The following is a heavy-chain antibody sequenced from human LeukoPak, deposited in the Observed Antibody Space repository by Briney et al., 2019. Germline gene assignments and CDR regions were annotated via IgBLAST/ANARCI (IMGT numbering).Heavy chain of an antibody. V-gene: IGHV3-33*03. CDR1: GFTFRSYG. Sequence: PGGSLRLSCAASGFTFRSYGMHWVRQAPGRGLEWVAVIWYEGSDKHYADSVQGRFTISRDNAEKSLFLQVSSLRADDTAVYYCTTEDWFRFDSWGQGTLLTVSS. CDR3: TTEDWFRFDS. CDR2: IWYEGSDK. J-gene: IGHJ4*02. D-gene: IGHD3-10*01.